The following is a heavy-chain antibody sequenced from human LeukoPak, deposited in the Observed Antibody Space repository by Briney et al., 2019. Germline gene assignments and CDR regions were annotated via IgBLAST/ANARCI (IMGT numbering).Heavy chain of an antibody. J-gene: IGHJ5*02. Sequence: GASVKVSCKASGYTFTSYGISWVRQAPGQGLEWMGWISAYNGNTNYAQKLQSRVTMTTDTSTSTAYMELRSLRSDNTAVYYCARGHVGFYYDSSGYPPPEGWFDPWGQGTLVTVSS. CDR1: GYTFTSYG. CDR2: ISAYNGNT. D-gene: IGHD3-22*01. V-gene: IGHV1-18*01. CDR3: ARGHVGFYYDSSGYPPPEGWFDP.